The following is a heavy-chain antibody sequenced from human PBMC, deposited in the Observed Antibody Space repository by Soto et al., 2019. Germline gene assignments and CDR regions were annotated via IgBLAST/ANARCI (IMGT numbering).Heavy chain of an antibody. CDR1: GGSISSSSYY. D-gene: IGHD6-6*01. V-gene: IGHV4-39*01. CDR3: ARLRRRSSWGGYYYGMDV. CDR2: IYYSGST. Sequence: QLQLQESGPGLVKPSETLSLTCTVSGGSISSSSYYWGWIRQPPGKGLEWIGSIYYSGSTYYNPSLKSRVTISVDTSKNQFSLKLSSVTAADTAVYYCARLRRRSSWGGYYYGMDVWGQGTTVTVSS. J-gene: IGHJ6*02.